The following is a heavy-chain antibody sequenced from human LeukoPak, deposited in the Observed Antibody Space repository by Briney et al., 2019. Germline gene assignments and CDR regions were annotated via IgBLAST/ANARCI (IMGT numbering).Heavy chain of an antibody. V-gene: IGHV3-23*01. CDR2: ITTSGGST. D-gene: IGHD1-26*01. Sequence: GGSLGLSCAASGFTFSSYAMSWVRQAPGKGLEWVSTITTSGGSTYYADSVKGRFTISRDNSKNTLYLQMNSLRAEDTAVYYCARRSYYDLDYFDYWGQGTLVTVSS. CDR3: ARRSYYDLDYFDY. CDR1: GFTFSSYA. J-gene: IGHJ4*02.